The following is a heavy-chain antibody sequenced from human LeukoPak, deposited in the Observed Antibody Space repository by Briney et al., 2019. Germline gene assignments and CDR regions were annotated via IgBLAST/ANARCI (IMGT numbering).Heavy chain of an antibody. CDR3: ARLGMIQAYSTEDY. D-gene: IGHD6-13*01. CDR1: GGSISSGNYY. V-gene: IGHV4-30-2*01. J-gene: IGHJ4*02. Sequence: PSQNLSLTCIVSGGSISSGNYYWSWIRHPPGKGLEWIGYIYHSGTTYYNPSLKSRVTISVDRSKNQFSLKLSSVTAADTAVYYCARLGMIQAYSTEDYWGQGTLVTVSS. CDR2: IYHSGTT.